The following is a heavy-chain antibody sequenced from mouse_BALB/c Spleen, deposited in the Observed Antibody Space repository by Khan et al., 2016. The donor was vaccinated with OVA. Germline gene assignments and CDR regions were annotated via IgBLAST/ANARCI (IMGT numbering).Heavy chain of an antibody. D-gene: IGHD1-1*01. CDR1: GYTFTDYS. CDR3: ARGHYGSSYY. V-gene: IGHV9-2-1*01. Sequence: QIQLVQPGPELKKPGETVKISCKASGYTFTDYSMHWVKQAPGKGLKWMGWINTETGEPTYADDFKGRFAFSLETSASTAYLQINNLKNEDTARYFCARGHYGSSYYWGQGTTLTVSS. J-gene: IGHJ2*01. CDR2: INTETGEP.